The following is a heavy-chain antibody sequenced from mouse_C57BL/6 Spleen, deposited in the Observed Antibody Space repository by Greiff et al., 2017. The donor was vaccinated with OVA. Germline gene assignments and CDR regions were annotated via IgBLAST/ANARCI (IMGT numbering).Heavy chain of an antibody. CDR1: GYSFTDYN. CDR2: INPNYGTT. CDR3: ARLGIYYDYDSYWYFDV. D-gene: IGHD2-4*01. Sequence: EVKLMESGPELVKPGASVKISCKASGYSFTDYNMNWVKQSNGKSLEWIGVINPNYGTTSYNQKFKGKATLTVDQSSSTAYMQLNSLTSEDSAVYYCARLGIYYDYDSYWYFDVWGTGTTVTVSS. J-gene: IGHJ1*03. V-gene: IGHV1-39*01.